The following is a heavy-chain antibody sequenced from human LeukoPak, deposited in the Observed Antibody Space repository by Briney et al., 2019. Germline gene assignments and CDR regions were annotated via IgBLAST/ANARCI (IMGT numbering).Heavy chain of an antibody. CDR1: GYTFTGYY. CDR3: ARDAPRATVTTPSFDY. J-gene: IGHJ4*02. CDR2: INPNSGGT. V-gene: IGHV1-2*02. D-gene: IGHD4-17*01. Sequence: ASEKVSCKASGYTFTGYYMHWVRQAPGQGLEWMGWINPNSGGTNYAQKFQGRVTMTRDTSISTAYMELRSLRSDDTAVYYCARDAPRATVTTPSFDYWGQGTLVTVSS.